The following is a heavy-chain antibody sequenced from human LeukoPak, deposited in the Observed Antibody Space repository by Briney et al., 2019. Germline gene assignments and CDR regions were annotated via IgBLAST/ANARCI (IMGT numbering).Heavy chain of an antibody. CDR3: ARVKDSGSYGSLDY. CDR1: GGSISSSSYY. CDR2: INHSGST. D-gene: IGHD3-10*01. Sequence: TSSETLSLTCTVSGGSISSSSYYWGWVRQPPGKGLEWIGEINHSGSTNYNPSLKSRVTISVDTSKNQFSLKLSSVTAADTAVYYCARVKDSGSYGSLDYWGQGTLVTVSS. V-gene: IGHV4-39*07. J-gene: IGHJ4*02.